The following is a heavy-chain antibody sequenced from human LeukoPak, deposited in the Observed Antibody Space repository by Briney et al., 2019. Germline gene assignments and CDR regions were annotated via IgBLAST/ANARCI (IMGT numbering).Heavy chain of an antibody. CDR1: GYSISSDYY. D-gene: IGHD3-22*01. CDR2: IYHSGST. Sequence: SETLSLTCAVSGYSISSDYYLGWIRQPPGSGLEWIESIYHSGSTYYNSSLKSRVTISVDTAKNQFSLKLNSVTAADKAVYYCARISRYYSDSSGFYPSHFDYWGQGTLVTVSS. J-gene: IGHJ4*02. CDR3: ARISRYYSDSSGFYPSHFDY. V-gene: IGHV4-38-2*01.